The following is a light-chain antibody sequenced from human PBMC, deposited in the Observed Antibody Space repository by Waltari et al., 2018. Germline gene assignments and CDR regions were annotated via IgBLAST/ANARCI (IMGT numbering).Light chain of an antibody. V-gene: IGLV2-14*03. CDR1: SSDIGGYDF. J-gene: IGLJ2*01. Sequence: QSTLTQPASVSGSRGQTITISCTGTSSDIGGYDFVSWYQQFPGQAPKLIIYDVNNRPSGGSHRVSGFKSGYTASLTISGLQTADEAEYYCSSYTSTNTHVVFGGGTKLTVL. CDR3: SSYTSTNTHVV. CDR2: DVN.